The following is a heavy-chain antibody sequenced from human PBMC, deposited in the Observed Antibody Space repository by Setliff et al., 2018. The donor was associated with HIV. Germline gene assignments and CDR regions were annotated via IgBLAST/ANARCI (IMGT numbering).Heavy chain of an antibody. CDR1: GGSITSGDYH. J-gene: IGHJ6*03. CDR3: ARDPGYYYDSSGYSYYYMDV. CDR2: IYYTGST. V-gene: IGHV4-30-4*02. D-gene: IGHD3-22*01. Sequence: PSETLSLTCTVSGGSITSGDYHWSWIRQPPGKGLEWIGYIYYTGSTYYNPSLKSRLTISIDTSKNQFSLKLSSVTAADTAVYYCARDPGYYYDSSGYSYYYMDVWGKGTTVTVFS.